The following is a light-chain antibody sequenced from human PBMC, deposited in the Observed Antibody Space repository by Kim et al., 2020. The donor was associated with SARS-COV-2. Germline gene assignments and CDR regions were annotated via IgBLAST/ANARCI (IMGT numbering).Light chain of an antibody. J-gene: IGKJ4*01. V-gene: IGKV3-15*01. CDR3: QQHYDWPFT. CDR1: QTIRNN. Sequence: EVVMTQSPAILSVSPGEGATLSCRASQTIRNNYLAWYQQKPGQAPQPLIYLASTRATGIPARFSGSGSGTEFTLSISSLQSEDSAIYYCQQHYDWPFTFGRGTRVEI. CDR2: LAS.